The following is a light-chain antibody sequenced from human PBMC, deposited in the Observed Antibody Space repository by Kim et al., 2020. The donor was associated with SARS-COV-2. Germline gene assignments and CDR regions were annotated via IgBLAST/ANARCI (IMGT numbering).Light chain of an antibody. V-gene: IGLV2-11*01. Sequence: SPGQSVTISCTGTSSDVGGYNYVSWYQQNPGKAPKLMSYDVSKRPSGVPDRFSGSKSGNTASLTISGLQAEDEADYYCCSYAGSWVFGGGTKLTVL. CDR1: SSDVGGYNY. CDR3: CSYAGSWV. CDR2: DVS. J-gene: IGLJ3*02.